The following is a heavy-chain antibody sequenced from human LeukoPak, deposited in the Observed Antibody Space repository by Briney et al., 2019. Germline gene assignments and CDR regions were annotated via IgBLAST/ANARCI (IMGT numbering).Heavy chain of an antibody. CDR2: ISGSGGST. CDR1: GFNFSRYT. J-gene: IGHJ4*02. CDR3: AKAAQWELPVDY. V-gene: IGHV3-23*01. D-gene: IGHD1-26*01. Sequence: GRSLRLSCAASGFNFSRYTMHWVRRAPGKGLECVSAISGSGGSTYYADSVKGRFTISRDNSKNTLYLQMNSLRAEDTAVYYCAKAAQWELPVDYWGQGTLVTVSS.